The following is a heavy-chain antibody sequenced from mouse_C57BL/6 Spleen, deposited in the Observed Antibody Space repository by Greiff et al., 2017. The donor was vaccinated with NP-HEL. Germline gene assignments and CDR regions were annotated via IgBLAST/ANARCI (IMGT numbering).Heavy chain of an antibody. CDR1: GFTFSSYG. Sequence: EVKLMESGGDLVKPGGSLKLSCAASGFTFSSYGMSWVRQTPDKRLEWVATISSGGSYTYYPDSVKGRFTISRDNAKNTLYLQMSSLKSEDTAMYYCAMHRVGDGDYYAMDYWGQGTSVTVSS. CDR2: ISSGGSYT. V-gene: IGHV5-6*01. CDR3: AMHRVGDGDYYAMDY. J-gene: IGHJ4*01.